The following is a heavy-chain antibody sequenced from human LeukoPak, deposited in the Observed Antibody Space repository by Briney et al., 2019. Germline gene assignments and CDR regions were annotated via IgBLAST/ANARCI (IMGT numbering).Heavy chain of an antibody. D-gene: IGHD3-9*01. CDR1: GYTFTSYG. Sequence: ASVKVSCKASGYTFTSYGISWVRQAPGQGLEWMGWISAYNGNTNYAQKLQGRVTMTTDTSTSTAYMELRSLRPDDMAVYYCARGAYDTYYYYMDVWGKGTTVTVSS. J-gene: IGHJ6*03. V-gene: IGHV1-18*03. CDR2: ISAYNGNT. CDR3: ARGAYDTYYYYMDV.